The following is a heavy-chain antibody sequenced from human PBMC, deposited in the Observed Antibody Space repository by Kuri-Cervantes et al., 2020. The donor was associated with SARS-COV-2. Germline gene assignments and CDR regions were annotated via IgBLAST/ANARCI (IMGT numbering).Heavy chain of an antibody. CDR2: MFHGRST. Sequence: SETLSLTCSVSDSSITTSTYDWGWFRQPPGKGLEWIGNMFHGRSTLYNPSLKSRVTIFVNTSENQFSLRLTSVNASDTAVYYCAALGRIQLWSIRYWGRRTLVTVSS. D-gene: IGHD5-18*01. CDR3: AALGRIQLWSIRY. CDR1: DSSITTSTYD. V-gene: IGHV4-39*01. J-gene: IGHJ4*02.